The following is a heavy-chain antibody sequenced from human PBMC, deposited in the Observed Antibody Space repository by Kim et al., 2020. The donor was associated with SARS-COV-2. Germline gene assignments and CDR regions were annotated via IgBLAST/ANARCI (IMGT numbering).Heavy chain of an antibody. D-gene: IGHD2-15*01. CDR3: ARVGYCSGGSCRDYYYYGMEV. J-gene: IGHJ6*02. CDR1: GFTFSSYS. V-gene: IGHV3-21*01. CDR2: ISSSSSYI. Sequence: GGSLRLSCAASGFTFSSYSMNWVRQAPGKGLEWVSSISSSSSYIYYADSVKGRFTISRDNAKNSLYLQMNSLRAEDTAVYYCARVGYCSGGSCRDYYYYGMEVWGQGTTVTVSS.